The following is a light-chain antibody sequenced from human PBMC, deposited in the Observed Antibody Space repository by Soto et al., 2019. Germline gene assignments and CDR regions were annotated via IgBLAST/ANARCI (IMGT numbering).Light chain of an antibody. J-gene: IGLJ2*01. Sequence: QSVLTQPASVSGSPGQSTTISCTGTSIDIGDYDYVSWYQHLPGKAPKLLIFDVTHRPSGVSDRFSGSKSGNTASLTISGVRPEDAADYYCCSYTDIALDVVFGGGTKLTVL. CDR1: SIDIGDYDY. V-gene: IGLV2-14*01. CDR2: DVT. CDR3: CSYTDIALDVV.